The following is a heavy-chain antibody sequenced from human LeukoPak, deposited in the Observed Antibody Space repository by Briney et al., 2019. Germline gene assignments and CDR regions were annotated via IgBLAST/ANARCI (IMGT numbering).Heavy chain of an antibody. D-gene: IGHD1-20*01. V-gene: IGHV4-34*01. CDR2: IKHSGST. Sequence: PSETLSLTCAVYGGSFSGYYWSWIRQPPGKGLEWIGEIKHSGSTNYNPSLKSRVTISVDTSKNQFSLKLSSVTAADTAVYYCASDVTGTLTYDYWGQGTLVTVSS. CDR3: ASDVTGTLTYDY. CDR1: GGSFSGYY. J-gene: IGHJ4*02.